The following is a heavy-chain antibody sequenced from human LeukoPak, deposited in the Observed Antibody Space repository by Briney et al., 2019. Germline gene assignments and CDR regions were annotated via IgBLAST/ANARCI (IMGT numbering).Heavy chain of an antibody. CDR3: ANPWGSAYWYFDL. Sequence: GGSLRLSCAASGFTFRNYAMGCVRHAQGEGLEWVSSISDSGHSTYYADSVKGRFTISRDNSRNTLFLQMNSLRAEDTAVYSCANPWGSAYWYFDLWGRGTLVTVSS. V-gene: IGHV3-23*01. J-gene: IGHJ2*01. CDR2: ISDSGHST. D-gene: IGHD7-27*01. CDR1: GFTFRNYA.